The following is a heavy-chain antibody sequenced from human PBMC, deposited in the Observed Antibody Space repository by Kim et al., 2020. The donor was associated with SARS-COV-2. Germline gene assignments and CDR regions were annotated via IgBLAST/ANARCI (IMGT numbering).Heavy chain of an antibody. CDR1: GFTFGDYA. Sequence: GGSLRLSCTASGFTFGDYAMSWVRQAPGKGLEWVGFIRSKAYGGTTEYAASVKGRFTISRDDSKSIAYLQMNSLKTEDTAVYYCTRDPTIFEEVDVWGQGTTVTVSS. D-gene: IGHD3-3*01. CDR3: TRDPTIFEEVDV. CDR2: IRSKAYGGTT. J-gene: IGHJ6*02. V-gene: IGHV3-49*04.